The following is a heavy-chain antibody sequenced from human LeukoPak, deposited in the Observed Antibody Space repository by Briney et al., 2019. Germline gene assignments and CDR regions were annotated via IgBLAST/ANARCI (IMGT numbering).Heavy chain of an antibody. CDR1: GYTFTGYY. J-gene: IGHJ6*03. CDR3: ARGFRGVWYYYYYMDV. Sequence: ASVKVSCKASGYTFTGYYMHWVRQAPGQGLEWMGWINPNSGGTNYAQNFQGRVTMTRDTSISTAYMELSRLRSDDTAVYYCARGFRGVWYYYYYMDVWGKGTTVTISS. V-gene: IGHV1-2*02. D-gene: IGHD3-10*01. CDR2: INPNSGGT.